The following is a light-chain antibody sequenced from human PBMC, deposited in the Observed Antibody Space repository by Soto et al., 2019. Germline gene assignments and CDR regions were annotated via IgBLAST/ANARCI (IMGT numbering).Light chain of an antibody. CDR2: AAS. CDR1: ENIFKF. CDR3: QHSNCQSIT. V-gene: IGKV1-5*01. J-gene: IGKJ4*01. Sequence: DIQLIQSPATLSASVGDRITITCRASENIFKFLAWYQQKSGSAPNLLIYAASDLERGVPSRFSGSGSGTEFTLTIDSLQPDDSATYYCQHSNCQSITFGGGTRVEVK.